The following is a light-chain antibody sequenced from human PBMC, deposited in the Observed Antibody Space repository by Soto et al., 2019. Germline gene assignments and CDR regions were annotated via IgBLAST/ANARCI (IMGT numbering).Light chain of an antibody. Sequence: EIVMTQSPATLSVSPGERATLSCRASQSVRTNLAWYRQKPGQAPTLLIYDASIRATGIPARFSGSGSGTEFPLTISRLQSEDFAVYYCQQYNDCPPWTFAQGTQVEIK. CDR1: QSVRTN. J-gene: IGKJ1*01. CDR3: QQYNDCPPWT. V-gene: IGKV3-15*01. CDR2: DAS.